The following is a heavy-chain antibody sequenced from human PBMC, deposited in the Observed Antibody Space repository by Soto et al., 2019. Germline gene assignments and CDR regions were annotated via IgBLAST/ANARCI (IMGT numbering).Heavy chain of an antibody. CDR1: GFSFRRYS. CDR2: ISLSSSSV. CDR3: AKTYMSGVYEVDVDM. Sequence: EAQLVESGGGLVKPGGSLRLSCAASGFSFRRYSMNWVRQAPGKGLEWISSISLSSSSVYYAVSVKGRFTISRDNSEKSLFLQMNSLRAEDTAIYYCAKTYMSGVYEVDVDMWAQGTVVTVSS. D-gene: IGHD3-3*01. J-gene: IGHJ3*02. V-gene: IGHV3-21*01.